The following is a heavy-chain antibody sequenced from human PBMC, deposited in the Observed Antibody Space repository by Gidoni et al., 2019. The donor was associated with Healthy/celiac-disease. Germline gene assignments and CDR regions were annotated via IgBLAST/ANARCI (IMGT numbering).Heavy chain of an antibody. CDR1: GGSISSSSYS. CDR2: IYYSGST. V-gene: IGHV4-39*01. J-gene: IGHJ4*02. D-gene: IGHD1-26*01. Sequence: QLQLQESGPGLVQPPETLSLTCTVSGGSISSSSYSWGWISQPPGKGLEWIGSIYYSGSTYYNPSLKSRFTISVDTSKNQFSLKLSSVTAADTAVYYRARHSAGATTFDYWGQGTLVTVSS. CDR3: ARHSAGATTFDY.